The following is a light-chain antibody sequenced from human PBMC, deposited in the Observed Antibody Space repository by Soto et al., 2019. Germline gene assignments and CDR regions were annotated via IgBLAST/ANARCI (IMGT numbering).Light chain of an antibody. V-gene: IGLV2-23*01. CDR1: SSDVGSFDL. Sequence: QSVLTQPASVSASPGQSITISCTAASSDVGSFDLVSWYQQNPGKAPKLLIYEGSKRPSGVSNRFSGSNSGNTASLTISGLQAEDEADYYCCSYAGSVFYVFGNGTKVTV. CDR2: EGS. CDR3: CSYAGSVFYV. J-gene: IGLJ1*01.